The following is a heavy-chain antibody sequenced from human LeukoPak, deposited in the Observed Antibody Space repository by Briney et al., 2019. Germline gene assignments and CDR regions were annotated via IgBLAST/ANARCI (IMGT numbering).Heavy chain of an antibody. Sequence: PSETLSLTCTVSGGSISSSSYYWGWIRQPPGKGLEWIGSIYYSGSTYYNPSLKSRVTISVDTSKNQFSLKLSSVTAADTAVYYCARERVEEVLRGAFDIWGQGTMVTVSS. CDR2: IYYSGST. CDR1: GGSISSSSYY. V-gene: IGHV4-39*07. J-gene: IGHJ3*02. D-gene: IGHD3-3*01. CDR3: ARERVEEVLRGAFDI.